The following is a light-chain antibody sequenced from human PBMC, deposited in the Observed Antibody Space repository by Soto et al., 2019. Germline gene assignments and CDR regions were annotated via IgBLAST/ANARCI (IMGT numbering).Light chain of an antibody. V-gene: IGKV3D-15*01. Sequence: EIVLTQSPGTLSLSPGERATLSCRASHSMSDSNLAWYQHKPGQAPRLLIYGASNRATGIPDRFSGSGSGAEFTLTISSLQSEDFAVYYCQQYNNWPPITFGQGTRLEIK. CDR1: HSMSDSN. CDR2: GAS. J-gene: IGKJ5*01. CDR3: QQYNNWPPIT.